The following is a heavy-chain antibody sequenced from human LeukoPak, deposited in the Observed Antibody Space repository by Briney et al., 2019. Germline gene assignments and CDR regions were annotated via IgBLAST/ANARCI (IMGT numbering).Heavy chain of an antibody. CDR1: GFTFSSYA. CDR2: ISGSGGST. Sequence: GGSLRLSCAASGFTFSSYAMSWVRQAPGKGLEWVSAISGSGGSTYYADSVKGRFTISRDNSKNTLYLQMNSLRAEDTTVYYCAKDRGRDYGDYYFDYWGQGTLVTVSS. V-gene: IGHV3-23*01. D-gene: IGHD4-17*01. J-gene: IGHJ4*02. CDR3: AKDRGRDYGDYYFDY.